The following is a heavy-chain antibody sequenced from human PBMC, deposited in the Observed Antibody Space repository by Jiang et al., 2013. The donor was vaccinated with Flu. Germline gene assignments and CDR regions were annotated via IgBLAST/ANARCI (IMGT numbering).Heavy chain of an antibody. V-gene: IGHV7-4-1*02. CDR2: INTNTGNP. CDR1: GYTFTSYA. Sequence: ASGYTFTSYAMNWCDRPLDKGLSGMGWINTNTGNPTYAQGFTGRFVFSLDTSVSTAYLQISSLKAEDTAVYYCARDRPQYGMDVWGQGTTVTVSS. J-gene: IGHJ6*02. CDR3: ARDRPQYGMDV.